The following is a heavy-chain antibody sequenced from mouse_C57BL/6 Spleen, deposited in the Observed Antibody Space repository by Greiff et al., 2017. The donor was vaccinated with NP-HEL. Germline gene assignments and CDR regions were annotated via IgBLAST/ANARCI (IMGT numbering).Heavy chain of an antibody. CDR1: GYTFTSYG. CDR2: IYPRSGNT. Sequence: VQLQQSGAELARPGASVKLSCKASGYTFTSYGISWVKQRTGQGLEWIGEIYPRSGNTYYNEKFKGKATLTADKSSSTAYMELRSLTSEDSAVYFCARRPLGDFDYWGQGTTLTVSS. CDR3: ARRPLGDFDY. D-gene: IGHD4-1*01. J-gene: IGHJ2*01. V-gene: IGHV1-81*01.